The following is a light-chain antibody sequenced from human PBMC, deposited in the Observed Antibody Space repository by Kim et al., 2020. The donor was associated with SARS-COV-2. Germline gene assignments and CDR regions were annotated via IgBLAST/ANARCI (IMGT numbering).Light chain of an antibody. J-gene: IGLJ2*01. CDR3: AAWDDSLSGVV. V-gene: IGLV1-47*01. CDR1: SSNIGSNY. CDR2: RNN. Sequence: GQGVTISSPGSSSNIGSNYAYWFQQLPGPAPKLLIYRNNQRPSGVPDRFSGSKSGTSASLAISGLRSEDEADYYCAAWDDSLSGVVFGGGTQLTVL.